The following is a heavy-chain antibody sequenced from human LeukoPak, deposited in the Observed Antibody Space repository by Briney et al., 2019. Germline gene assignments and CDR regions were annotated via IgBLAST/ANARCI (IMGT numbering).Heavy chain of an antibody. Sequence: SETLSLTCAVSGYSVSRGYYWGWIRQPPGQGLASIGGIYHSGSTYYPPSLKRRVTISVDTSQNQFSLKLSSATAADTAAYYRARLLAGVGAFDICGQGTMVTVSS. CDR2: IYHSGST. J-gene: IGHJ3*02. CDR1: GYSVSRGYY. V-gene: IGHV4-38-2*01. D-gene: IGHD1-26*01. CDR3: ARLLAGVGAFDI.